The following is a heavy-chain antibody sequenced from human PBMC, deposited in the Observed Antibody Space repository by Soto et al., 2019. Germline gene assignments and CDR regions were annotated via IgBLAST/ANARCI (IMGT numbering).Heavy chain of an antibody. CDR2: ISGSGGST. CDR3: AKDPQWLVEGGYSDY. D-gene: IGHD6-19*01. Sequence: GGSLRLSCAASGFTFSSYAMSWVRQAPGKGLEWVSAISGSGGSTYYADSVKGRFTISRDNSKNTLYLQMNSLRAEDTDVYYCAKDPQWLVEGGYSDYWGKGTLVTVSS. V-gene: IGHV3-23*01. CDR1: GFTFSSYA. J-gene: IGHJ4*02.